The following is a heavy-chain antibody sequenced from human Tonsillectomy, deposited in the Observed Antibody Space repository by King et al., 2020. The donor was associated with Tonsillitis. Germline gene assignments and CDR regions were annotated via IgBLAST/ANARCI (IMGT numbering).Heavy chain of an antibody. CDR3: ARDSVPAGGYYYGMDV. Sequence: VQLVESGGGLVQPGGSLRLSCAASGFTFSSYSMNWVRQAPGKGLEWVSYISSSSSTIYYADSVKGRFTISRDNAKNSLYLQMNSLIAEDTAVYYCARDSVPAGGYYYGMDVWGQGTTVTVSS. CDR1: GFTFSSYS. CDR2: ISSSSSTI. V-gene: IGHV3-48*01. D-gene: IGHD1-26*01. J-gene: IGHJ6*02.